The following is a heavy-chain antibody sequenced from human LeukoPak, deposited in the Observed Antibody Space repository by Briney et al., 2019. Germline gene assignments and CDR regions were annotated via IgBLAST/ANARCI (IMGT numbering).Heavy chain of an antibody. CDR2: IYHSGST. D-gene: IGHD3-3*01. CDR1: GYSISSGYY. Sequence: PSETLSLTCSVSGYSISSGYYWGWIRQPPGKGLEWIGSIYHSGSTLYNPSLRSRITISLDTSKNHFSLKLSSVTAADTAVYYCARDLRRITIFGVVITELTDWGQGTLVTVSS. J-gene: IGHJ4*02. CDR3: ARDLRRITIFGVVITELTD. V-gene: IGHV4-38-2*02.